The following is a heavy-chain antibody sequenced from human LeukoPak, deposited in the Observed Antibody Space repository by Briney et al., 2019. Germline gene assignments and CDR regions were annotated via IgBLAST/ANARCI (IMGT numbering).Heavy chain of an antibody. D-gene: IGHD4-17*01. Sequence: SETLSLTCTVSGGSISSYYWSWIRQPPGKGLEWIGYVYYSGSTNYNPSLKSRVTISVDTSKNQFSLKLSSVTAADTAVYYCARDTGYGDPLDYWGQGTLVTVSS. J-gene: IGHJ4*02. CDR2: VYYSGST. CDR3: ARDTGYGDPLDY. V-gene: IGHV4-59*01. CDR1: GGSISSYY.